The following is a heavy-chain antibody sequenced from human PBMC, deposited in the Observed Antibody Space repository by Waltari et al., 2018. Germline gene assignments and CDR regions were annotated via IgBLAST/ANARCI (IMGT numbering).Heavy chain of an antibody. Sequence: QVQLVESGGGVVQPGRSLRLSCAASGFTFSSSGMHWVRQTPGRGLEWGAVISSDGSRKSYADSVKGRFSISRDNSKNSLSLEMNSLRPEDMAVYYCASCTGGNCYYYGFDVWGQGTTVTVSS. J-gene: IGHJ6*02. CDR3: ASCTGGNCYYYGFDV. CDR1: GFTFSSSG. V-gene: IGHV3-30*03. CDR2: ISSDGSRK. D-gene: IGHD2-8*02.